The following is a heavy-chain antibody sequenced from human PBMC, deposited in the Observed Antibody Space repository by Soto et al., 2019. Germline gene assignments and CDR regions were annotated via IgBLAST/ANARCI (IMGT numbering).Heavy chain of an antibody. D-gene: IGHD3-22*01. V-gene: IGHV1-69*13. CDR3: ARSYDSSGYYPDSYHYGMDV. CDR2: IIPIFGTA. J-gene: IGHJ6*02. Sequence: ASVKVSCKASGGTFSSYAISWVRQAPGQGLEWMGGIIPIFGTANYAQKFQGRVTITADESTSTAYMELSSLRSEDTAAYYCARSYDSSGYYPDSYHYGMDVWGQGTTVTVSS. CDR1: GGTFSSYA.